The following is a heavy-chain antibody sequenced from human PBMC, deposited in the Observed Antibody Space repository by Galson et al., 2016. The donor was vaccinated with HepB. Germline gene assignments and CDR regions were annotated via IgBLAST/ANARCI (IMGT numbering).Heavy chain of an antibody. CDR2: IDYSGST. Sequence: TLSLTCTVSGGSIGSGSYYWNWIRQHPGKGLEWIGYIDYSGSTYYNPSLKSRVTTSVDTSKNQFSLKLSSVTAAATAVYYCARGSSGWDAFAIWGQGTIVTVSS. CDR3: ARGSSGWDAFAI. CDR1: GGSIGSGSYY. V-gene: IGHV4-31*03. D-gene: IGHD6-19*01. J-gene: IGHJ3*02.